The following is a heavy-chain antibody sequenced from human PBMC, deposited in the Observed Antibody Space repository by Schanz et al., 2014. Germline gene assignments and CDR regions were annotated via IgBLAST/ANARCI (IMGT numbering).Heavy chain of an antibody. CDR1: GFTFSSYS. CDR2: ISSSSSTI. J-gene: IGHJ6*02. CDR3: AKDMGTGTASYYYGMDV. Sequence: EVQLVESGGGLVQPGGSLRLSCAASGFTFSSYSMNWVRQAPGKGLEWVSYISSSSSTIYYADSVKGRFTISRDNAKNSLYLQMNSLRAEATALYYCAKDMGTGTASYYYGMDVWGQGTTVIVSS. D-gene: IGHD1-1*01. V-gene: IGHV3-48*01.